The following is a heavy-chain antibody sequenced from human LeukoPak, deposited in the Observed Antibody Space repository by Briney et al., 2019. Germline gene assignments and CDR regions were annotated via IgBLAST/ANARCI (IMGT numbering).Heavy chain of an antibody. D-gene: IGHD3-16*01. Sequence: SETLSLTCTVSGASISSYYWSWIRQPPGKGLEWIGYIYYSGNTNCNPSLKSRVTISVDRSKKQFSLKLNSVTAADTAVYYCARVGGSGEDAFDLWGQGTMVTVSS. CDR2: IYYSGNT. V-gene: IGHV4-59*01. CDR3: ARVGGSGEDAFDL. J-gene: IGHJ3*01. CDR1: GASISSYY.